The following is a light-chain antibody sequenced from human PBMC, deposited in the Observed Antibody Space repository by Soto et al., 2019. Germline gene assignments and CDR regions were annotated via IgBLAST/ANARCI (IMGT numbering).Light chain of an antibody. V-gene: IGLV2-14*01. CDR3: SSYTSSSPYV. Sequence: TDPASVSVSPGQSNTIYCTWTSSDVGGNNYVSWYQQHPGKATKPMIYEVSTRPSGVSNRFSGPKSGHTASLTISGLKAQDEADYYCSSYTSSSPYVFGTGTKLTVL. CDR1: SSDVGGNNY. J-gene: IGLJ1*01. CDR2: EVS.